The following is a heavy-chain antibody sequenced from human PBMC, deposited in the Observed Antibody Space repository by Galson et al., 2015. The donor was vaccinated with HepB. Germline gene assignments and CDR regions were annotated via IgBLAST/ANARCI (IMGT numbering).Heavy chain of an antibody. CDR1: GYTFSRFS. V-gene: IGHV1-18*01. CDR3: ARGGLATIGGPTFDY. Sequence: SVKVSCKASGYTFSRFSIRWLRQAPGQGLEWMGWISGYDVNVRYAQKFQGRLTMTTDTSTSTAHLDLRSLRSDDSAVYYCARGGLATIGGPTFDYWGQGTLVTVSS. J-gene: IGHJ4*02. CDR2: ISGYDVNV. D-gene: IGHD5-24*01.